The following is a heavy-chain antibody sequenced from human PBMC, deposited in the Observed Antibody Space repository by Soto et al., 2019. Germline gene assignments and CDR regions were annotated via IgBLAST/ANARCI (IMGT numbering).Heavy chain of an antibody. CDR1: GYTFTSYG. D-gene: IGHD2-8*01. J-gene: IGHJ6*02. CDR3: ARAGYCANGVCYPYHYYGMDV. V-gene: IGHV1-18*04. Sequence: ASVKVSCKASGYTFTSYGISWVRQAPGQGLEWMGWISAYNGNTNYAQKLQGRVTMTTDTSTSTAYMELRSLRSDDTAVYYCARAGYCANGVCYPYHYYGMDVWGQGTTVTVSS. CDR2: ISAYNGNT.